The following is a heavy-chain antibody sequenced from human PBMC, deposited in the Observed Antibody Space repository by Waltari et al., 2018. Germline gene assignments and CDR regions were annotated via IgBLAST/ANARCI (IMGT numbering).Heavy chain of an antibody. D-gene: IGHD3-16*01. J-gene: IGHJ5*02. Sequence: QLEESGPGLVKPSETLSLSCSVSGGSIASGPYYWTWILQSAGKGLEWVGRAYTNAATLYNPSFASLLTISLEPFKNQFSLGLTSVTAADTAVYFCSRVNDRSDGGWFDPWGQGILVTVSS. CDR2: AYTNAAT. CDR1: GGSIASGPYY. V-gene: IGHV4-61*02. CDR3: SRVNDRSDGGWFDP.